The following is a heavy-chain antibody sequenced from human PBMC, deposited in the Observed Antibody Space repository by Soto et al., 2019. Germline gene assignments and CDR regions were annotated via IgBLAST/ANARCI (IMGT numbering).Heavy chain of an antibody. CDR3: ASPIPRRNSLDSSAPKYYFDY. Sequence: SVKVSCKASGGTFSSYAISWVRQAPGQGLEWMGGIIPIFGTASYAQKFQGRVTITADESTSTAYVELSSLRSEDTAVYYCASPIPRRNSLDSSAPKYYFDYWGQGTLVTVSS. CDR2: IIPIFGTA. CDR1: GGTFSSYA. J-gene: IGHJ4*02. V-gene: IGHV1-69*13. D-gene: IGHD6-6*01.